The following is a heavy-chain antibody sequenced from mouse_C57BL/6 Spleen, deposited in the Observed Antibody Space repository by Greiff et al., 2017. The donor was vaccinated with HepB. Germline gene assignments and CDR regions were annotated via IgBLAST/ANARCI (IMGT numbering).Heavy chain of an antibody. V-gene: IGHV14-4*01. D-gene: IGHD1-1*01. CDR3: THYGTGYFDV. Sequence: EVKLQESGAELVRPGASVKLSCTASGFNIKDDYMHWVKQRPEQGLEWIGWIDPENGDTEYASKFQGKATITADTSSNTAYLQLSSLTSEDTAVYYCTHYGTGYFDVWGTGTTVTVSS. CDR2: IDPENGDT. CDR1: GFNIKDDY. J-gene: IGHJ1*03.